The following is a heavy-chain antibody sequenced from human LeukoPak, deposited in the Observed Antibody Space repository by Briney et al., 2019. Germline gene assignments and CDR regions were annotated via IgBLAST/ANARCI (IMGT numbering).Heavy chain of an antibody. CDR2: INHSGST. CDR1: GGSFSGYY. D-gene: IGHD3-9*01. J-gene: IGHJ4*02. Sequence: SETLSLTCAVYGGSFSGYYWSWIRQPPGKGLEWIGEINHSGSTNYNPPLKSRVTISVDTSKNQFSLKLSSVTAADTAVYYCARQYYDILTGYYKFDYWGQGTLVTVSS. CDR3: ARQYYDILTGYYKFDY. V-gene: IGHV4-34*01.